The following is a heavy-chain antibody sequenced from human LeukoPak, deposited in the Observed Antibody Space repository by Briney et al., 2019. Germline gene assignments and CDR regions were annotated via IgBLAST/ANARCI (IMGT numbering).Heavy chain of an antibody. J-gene: IGHJ4*02. CDR1: GFTFSSYS. CDR2: ISSSSSYI. V-gene: IGHV3-21*04. D-gene: IGHD4-17*01. Sequence: GGSLRLSCAASGFTFSSYSMNWVRQAPGKGLEWVSSISSSSSYIYYADSVKGRFTISRDNAKNSLYLQMNSLRAEDTALYYCAKGPNDYGDYLFDYWGQGTLVTVSS. CDR3: AKGPNDYGDYLFDY.